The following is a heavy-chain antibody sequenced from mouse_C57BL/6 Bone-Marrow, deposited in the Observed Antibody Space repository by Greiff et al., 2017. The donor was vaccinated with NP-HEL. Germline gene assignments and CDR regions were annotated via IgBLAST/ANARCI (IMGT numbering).Heavy chain of an antibody. Sequence: EVKLVESGGGLVQPGGSLKLSCAASGFTFSDYGMAWVRQAPRKGPEWVAFISNLAYSIYYADAVTGRFTISRENAKNTLYLEISSLRSEDTAMYYCARLYYYAMDYWGQGTSVTVSS. CDR2: ISNLAYSI. V-gene: IGHV5-15*01. CDR3: ARLYYYAMDY. CDR1: GFTFSDYG. J-gene: IGHJ4*01.